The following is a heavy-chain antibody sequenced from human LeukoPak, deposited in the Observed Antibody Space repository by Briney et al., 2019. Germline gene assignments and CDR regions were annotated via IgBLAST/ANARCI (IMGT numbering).Heavy chain of an antibody. CDR1: GFTFSSYE. CDR2: IGSSGSTK. J-gene: IGHJ6*02. Sequence: GGSLRLSCAASGFTFSSYEMIWVRQAPGKGLEWLSYIGSSGSTKYYADSVKGRFTISRDNAEDSLYLQMNSLRAEDTAVYYCATYCSSTSCYRTRYMDVWGQGATVTVSS. D-gene: IGHD2-2*01. CDR3: ATYCSSTSCYRTRYMDV. V-gene: IGHV3-48*03.